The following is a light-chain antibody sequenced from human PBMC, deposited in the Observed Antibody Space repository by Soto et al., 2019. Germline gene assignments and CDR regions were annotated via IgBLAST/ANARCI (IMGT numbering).Light chain of an antibody. J-gene: IGKJ3*01. Sequence: EIVLTQSPATLSLSPGERATLSCRASQSISSDLAWYQQKPDQAPRLLIYDASNRSTGIPARFSGSGSGTDFTLTISSLEPEDFAVYYCHQRSTWPFTFGPGTKVDSK. CDR3: HQRSTWPFT. CDR1: QSISSD. CDR2: DAS. V-gene: IGKV3-11*01.